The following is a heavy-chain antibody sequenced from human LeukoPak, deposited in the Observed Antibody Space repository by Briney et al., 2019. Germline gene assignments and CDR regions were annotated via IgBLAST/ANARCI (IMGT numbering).Heavy chain of an antibody. D-gene: IGHD1-26*01. CDR2: IYYSGST. CDR3: MSSVGDWEPIFRYYYGMDV. V-gene: IGHV4-59*08. J-gene: IGHJ6*02. CDR1: GGSISSYY. Sequence: SETLSLTCTVSGGSISSYYWSWIRQPPGKGLEWIGYIYYSGSTNYNPSLKSRVTISVETSKNQFSLKLSSVTAADTAVYYCMSSVGDWEPIFRYYYGMDVWGQGTTVIVSS.